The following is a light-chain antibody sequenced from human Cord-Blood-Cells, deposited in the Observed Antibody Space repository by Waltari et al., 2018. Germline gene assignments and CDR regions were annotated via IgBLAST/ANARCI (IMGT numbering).Light chain of an antibody. J-gene: IGLJ3*02. V-gene: IGLV1-40*01. Sequence: QSVLTQPPSVSGAPGQRVTISCTGSSSNIGAGYDVPWYQQLPGTAPKLLIYGNSNRPSGVPDRFSGSKSDTSASLAITGLQAEDEADYYCQSYDSSLSGWVFGGGTKLTVL. CDR1: SSNIGAGYD. CDR2: GNS. CDR3: QSYDSSLSGWV.